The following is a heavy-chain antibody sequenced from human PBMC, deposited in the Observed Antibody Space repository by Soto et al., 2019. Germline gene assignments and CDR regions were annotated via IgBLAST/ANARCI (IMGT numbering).Heavy chain of an antibody. D-gene: IGHD4-17*01. Sequence: GGYLRLSCAASGFTFSSYWMHWVRQAPGKGLVWVSRINSDGSSTSYADSVKGRFTISRDNAKNTLYLQMNSLRAEDTAVYYCAREDYGGIYYYGMDVWGQGTTVTVSS. J-gene: IGHJ6*02. CDR2: INSDGSST. CDR3: AREDYGGIYYYGMDV. CDR1: GFTFSSYW. V-gene: IGHV3-74*01.